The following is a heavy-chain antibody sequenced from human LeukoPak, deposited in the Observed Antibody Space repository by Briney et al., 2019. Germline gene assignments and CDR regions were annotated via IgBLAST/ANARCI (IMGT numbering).Heavy chain of an antibody. V-gene: IGHV4-59*01. CDR1: GGSISSYY. J-gene: IGHJ6*03. D-gene: IGHD6-6*01. CDR3: AILSGYSSSSGRNFYYYYMDV. CDR2: IYYSGST. Sequence: PSETLSLTCTVSGGSISSYYWSWIRQPPGKGLKWIGYIYYSGSTKYNPSLKSRVTISVDTSKNQLSLKLSSVTAADTDVYYCAILSGYSSSSGRNFYYYYMDVWGKGTTVTVSS.